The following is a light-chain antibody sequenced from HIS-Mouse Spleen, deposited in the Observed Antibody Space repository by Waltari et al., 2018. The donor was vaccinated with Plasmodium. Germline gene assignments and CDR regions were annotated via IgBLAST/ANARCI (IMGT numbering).Light chain of an antibody. CDR3: SSYAGSNNLV. CDR1: SSDVGGYHC. Sequence: QSALTQPPSASGSPGQSVTISCTGTSSDVGGYHCVSWYQQHPGKAPKLMIYEVSKRPSGVPDRFSGSKSGNTASLTVSGLQAEDEADYYCSSYAGSNNLVFGGGTKLTVL. CDR2: EVS. J-gene: IGLJ2*01. V-gene: IGLV2-8*01.